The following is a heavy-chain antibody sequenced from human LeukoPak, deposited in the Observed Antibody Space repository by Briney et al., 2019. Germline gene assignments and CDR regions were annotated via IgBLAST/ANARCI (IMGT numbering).Heavy chain of an antibody. CDR3: TSGLSVRRSNNTPVDY. Sequence: PGGSLTLSCAASGFSFSSTSMHWVRQASGKGLEWVGRIRSKANSYATVYAASVKGRFTISRDDSKNTAYLQMNSLKTEDTAVYYCTSGLSVRRSNNTPVDYWGQGTLVTVSS. V-gene: IGHV3-73*01. J-gene: IGHJ4*02. D-gene: IGHD4-23*01. CDR2: IRSKANSYAT. CDR1: GFSFSSTS.